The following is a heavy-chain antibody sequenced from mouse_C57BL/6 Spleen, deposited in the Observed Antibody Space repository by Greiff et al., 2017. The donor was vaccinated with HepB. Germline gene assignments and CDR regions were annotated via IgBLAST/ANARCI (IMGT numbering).Heavy chain of an antibody. Sequence: EVQLQQSGAELVRPGASVKLSCTASGFNIKDDYMHWVKQRPEQGLEWIGWIDPENGDTEYASKFQGKATITADTSSNTAYLQLSSLTSEDTAVYYCTGTGLRRGWFAYWGQGTLVTVSA. D-gene: IGHD2-2*01. CDR2: IDPENGDT. CDR3: TGTGLRRGWFAY. V-gene: IGHV14-4*01. J-gene: IGHJ3*01. CDR1: GFNIKDDY.